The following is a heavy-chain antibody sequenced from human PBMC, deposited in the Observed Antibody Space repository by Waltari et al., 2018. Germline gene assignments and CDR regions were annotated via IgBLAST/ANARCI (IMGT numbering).Heavy chain of an antibody. D-gene: IGHD3-3*01. CDR2: ISGGGSRT. J-gene: IGHJ6*02. CDR3: AKSSDFRSGRYYSGMDV. CDR1: GFTFSSYA. V-gene: IGHV3-23*01. Sequence: EVQLLESGGGLVQPGGSLRLSCAASGFTFSSYAISWVRQAPGKGLEWVSAISGGGSRTYYADSVKGRFTISRDNSKDTLFLQMNRLRAEDTAVYYCAKSSDFRSGRYYSGMDVWGQGTTVTVSS.